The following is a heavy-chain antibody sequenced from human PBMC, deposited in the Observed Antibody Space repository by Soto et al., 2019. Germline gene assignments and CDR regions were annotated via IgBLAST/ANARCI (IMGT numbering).Heavy chain of an antibody. CDR2: ISYDGSNK. CDR3: AKDFPTYSSSSYGMDL. Sequence: GGSLRLSCAASGFTFSSYGMHWVRQAPGKGLEWVAVISYDGSNKYYADSVKGRFTISRDNSKNTLYLQMNSLRAEDTAVYYCAKDFPTYSSSSYGMDLWGQGTTVTVSS. J-gene: IGHJ6*02. V-gene: IGHV3-30*18. CDR1: GFTFSSYG. D-gene: IGHD6-6*01.